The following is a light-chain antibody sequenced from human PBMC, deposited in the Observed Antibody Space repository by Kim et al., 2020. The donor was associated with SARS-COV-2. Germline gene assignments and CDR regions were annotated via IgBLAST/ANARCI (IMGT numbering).Light chain of an antibody. J-gene: IGLJ1*01. V-gene: IGLV3-21*01. CDR3: QVWDRKGDLYF. CDR1: DIGSQS. Sequence: SYELTQPPSLSVAPGQTARIPCEADDIGSQSVHWYRQLPGQAPQLVITYDTARPSGIPERFSGSNSGNTATLIITRLEPGDEADYFCQVWDRKGDLYFFGTGTQLTVL. CDR2: YDT.